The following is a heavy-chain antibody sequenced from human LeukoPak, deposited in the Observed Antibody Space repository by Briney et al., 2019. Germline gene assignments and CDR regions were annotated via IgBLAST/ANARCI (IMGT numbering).Heavy chain of an antibody. Sequence: ETLSLTCTVSGGSIRSSYYYWGWIRQPPGKGLEWIGSIYDSGSTYYNPSLKSRVTISVDTSKNQFSLKLNSVTAADTAVYYCASARWDYWGQGTLVTVSS. CDR2: IYDSGST. CDR3: ASARWDY. CDR1: GGSIRSSYYY. V-gene: IGHV4-39*01. D-gene: IGHD5-24*01. J-gene: IGHJ4*02.